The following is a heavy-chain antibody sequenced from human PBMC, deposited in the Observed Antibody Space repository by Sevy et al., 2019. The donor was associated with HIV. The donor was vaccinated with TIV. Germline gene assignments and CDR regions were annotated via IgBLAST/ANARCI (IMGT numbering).Heavy chain of an antibody. V-gene: IGHV2-5*01. D-gene: IGHD3-9*01. CDR3: AHRNYAILTGKESPFDP. J-gene: IGHJ5*02. CDR2: IYWNDDK. CDR1: GFSLSTSGVG. Sequence: SGPTLVNPTQTLTLTCTFSGFSLSTSGVGVGWIRQPPGKALEWLALIYWNDDKRYSPSLKSRLTITNDTSKNQVVLTMTNMDPVDTATYYGAHRNYAILTGKESPFDPWGQGTLVTVSS.